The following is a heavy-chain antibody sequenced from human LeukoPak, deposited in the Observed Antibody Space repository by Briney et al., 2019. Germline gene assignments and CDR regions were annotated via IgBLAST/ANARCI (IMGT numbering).Heavy chain of an antibody. Sequence: GASVKVSCKASGGTFSSYAISWVRQAPGQGLEWMGGIIPIFGTANYAQKFQGRVTITADKSTSTAYMELSSLRSEDTAVYYCARDPNSYDILTGYLHTFDYWGQGTLVTVSS. CDR2: IIPIFGTA. D-gene: IGHD3-9*01. CDR3: ARDPNSYDILTGYLHTFDY. CDR1: GGTFSSYA. J-gene: IGHJ4*02. V-gene: IGHV1-69*06.